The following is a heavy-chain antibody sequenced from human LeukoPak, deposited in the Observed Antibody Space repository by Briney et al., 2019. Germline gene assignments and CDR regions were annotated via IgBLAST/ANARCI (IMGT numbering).Heavy chain of an antibody. CDR3: ARARSSGWYGTPGY. V-gene: IGHV3-30*04. Sequence: HPGGSLRLSCAASGFTFSSYAMHWVRQAPGKGLEWVAVISYDGSNKYYADSAKGRFTISRDNSKNTLYLQMNSLRAEDTAVYYCARARSSGWYGTPGYWGQGTLVTVSS. CDR1: GFTFSSYA. J-gene: IGHJ4*02. D-gene: IGHD6-19*01. CDR2: ISYDGSNK.